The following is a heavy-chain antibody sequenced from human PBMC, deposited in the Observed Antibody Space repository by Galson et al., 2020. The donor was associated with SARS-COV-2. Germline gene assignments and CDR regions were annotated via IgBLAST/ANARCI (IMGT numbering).Heavy chain of an antibody. CDR1: GYTFTSYG. CDR2: ISAYNGNT. Sequence: ASVKVSCKASGYTFTSYGISWVRQAPGQGLEWMGWISAYNGNTNYAQKLQGRVTMTTDTSTSTAYMELRSLRSDDTAVYYCARDLPDSSGYYLARYYYYGMDVWGQGTTVTVSS. J-gene: IGHJ6*02. D-gene: IGHD3-22*01. V-gene: IGHV1-18*01. CDR3: ARDLPDSSGYYLARYYYYGMDV.